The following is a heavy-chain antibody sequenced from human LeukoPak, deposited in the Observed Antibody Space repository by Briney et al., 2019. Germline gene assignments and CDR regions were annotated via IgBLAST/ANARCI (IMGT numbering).Heavy chain of an antibody. D-gene: IGHD3-10*01. CDR1: GFTFSND. Sequence: PGGSLRLSCAASGFTFSNDMSWVRQAPGKGLEWVSGIKGGADITYYAGSVKGRFTISRDNSKNTLYLQMNSLRAEDTAVYFCAKGFYFGSGSYRYFDYWGQGTLVTVSS. CDR3: AKGFYFGSGSYRYFDY. CDR2: IKGGADIT. J-gene: IGHJ4*02. V-gene: IGHV3-23*01.